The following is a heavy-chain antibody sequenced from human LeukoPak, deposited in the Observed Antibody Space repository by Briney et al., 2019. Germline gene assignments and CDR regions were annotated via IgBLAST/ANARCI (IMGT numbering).Heavy chain of an antibody. D-gene: IGHD3-10*01. Sequence: GGSLRLSCAASGFTFSNYAMKWVRQAPGKGLEWVSAISGSDGRTYYADSVRGRFTISRDNSKNTLYLHVNSLRADDTAVYYCAKERGRFGESYYFDLWGQGTLVTVSS. CDR3: AKERGRFGESYYFDL. J-gene: IGHJ4*02. CDR2: ISGSDGRT. V-gene: IGHV3-23*01. CDR1: GFTFSNYA.